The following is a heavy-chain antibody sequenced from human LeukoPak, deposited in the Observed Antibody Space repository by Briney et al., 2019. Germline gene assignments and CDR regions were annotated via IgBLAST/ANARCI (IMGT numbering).Heavy chain of an antibody. CDR1: GFTFSSYG. CDR3: ARDIVVVPAATLGMDV. D-gene: IGHD2-2*01. Sequence: GGSLRLSCAASGFTFSSYGMHWVRQAPGKGLEWVAVIWYDGSNKYYADSVKGRFTISRDNSKNTLYLQMNSLRAEDTAVYYCARDIVVVPAATLGMDVWGQGTTVTVSS. V-gene: IGHV3-33*01. CDR2: IWYDGSNK. J-gene: IGHJ6*02.